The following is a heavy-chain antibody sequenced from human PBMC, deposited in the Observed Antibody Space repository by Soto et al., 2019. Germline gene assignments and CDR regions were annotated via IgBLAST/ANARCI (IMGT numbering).Heavy chain of an antibody. V-gene: IGHV6-1*01. Sequence: SPTLSLTCDVSGDSVSTNTATWDWIRQSPSRGLEWLGRTYYRSRWYFDYAVSVKSRITISPDISNNQVSLQLTSVTPDDTAIYYCVRLIGNSWLDSWGQGTLVTVS. CDR3: VRLIGNSWLDS. CDR1: GDSVSTNTAT. D-gene: IGHD3-22*01. CDR2: TYYRSRWYF. J-gene: IGHJ5*01.